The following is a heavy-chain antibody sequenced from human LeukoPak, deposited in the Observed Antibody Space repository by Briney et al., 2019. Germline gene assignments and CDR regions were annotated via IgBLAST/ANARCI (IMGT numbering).Heavy chain of an antibody. CDR3: ARDKGDTPMVVFDY. J-gene: IGHJ4*02. CDR2: INPNSGGT. CDR1: GYTFTGYY. V-gene: IGHV1-2*02. D-gene: IGHD5-18*01. Sequence: ASVKVSCKASGYTFTGYYMHWVRQAPGQGLEWMGWINPNSGGTNYAQKFQGRVTMTRDTSINTAYMELSRLRSDDTAVYYCARDKGDTPMVVFDYWGQGTLVTVSS.